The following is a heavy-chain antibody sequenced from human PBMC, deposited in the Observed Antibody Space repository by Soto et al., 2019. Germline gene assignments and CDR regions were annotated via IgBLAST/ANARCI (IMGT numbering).Heavy chain of an antibody. V-gene: IGHV1-3*04. CDR1: GYTFTDFP. CDR3: ARGKAIKSDF. J-gene: IGHJ4*02. Sequence: QVQLVQSGPEVKKPGASVKISCKTSGYTFTDFPIHWVRQAPGQGLEWVAWFDTSNGRARYSPEFQGRVTITQDTSASAVYMALRNLRSEDTAVFFCARGKAIKSDFWGQGTLVTVSS. CDR2: FDTSNGRA.